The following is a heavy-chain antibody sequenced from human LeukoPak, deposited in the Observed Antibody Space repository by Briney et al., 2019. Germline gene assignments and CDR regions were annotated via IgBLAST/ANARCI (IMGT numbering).Heavy chain of an antibody. V-gene: IGHV3-30-3*01. CDR3: ARDLVRVGATATNGDY. D-gene: IGHD1-26*01. J-gene: IGHJ4*02. CDR1: GFIFSNFW. CDR2: ISYDGSNK. Sequence: GGSLRLSCAASGFIFSNFWMGWVRQAPGKGLEWVAVISYDGSNKYYADSVKGRSTISRDNSKNTLYLQMNSLRAEDTAVYYCARDLVRVGATATNGDYWGQGTLVTVSS.